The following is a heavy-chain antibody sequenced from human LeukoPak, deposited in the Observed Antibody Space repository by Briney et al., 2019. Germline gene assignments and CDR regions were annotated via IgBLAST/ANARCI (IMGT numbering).Heavy chain of an antibody. CDR2: IPYDGSNK. J-gene: IGHJ6*03. CDR1: GFAFSRHG. D-gene: IGHD3-10*01. Sequence: GGSLRLSCAASGFAFSRHGIHWVRQAPGKGLEWVAFIPYDGSNKFYADSVKGRFTISRDNSKNTLYLQMNSLRTEDTAVYYCAKGVGGSANYYYMDVWGKGTTVTVSS. CDR3: AKGVGGSANYYYMDV. V-gene: IGHV3-30*02.